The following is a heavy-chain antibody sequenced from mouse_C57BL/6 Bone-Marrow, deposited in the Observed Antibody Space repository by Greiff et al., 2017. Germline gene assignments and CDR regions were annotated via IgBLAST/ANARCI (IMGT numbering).Heavy chain of an antibody. V-gene: IGHV1-69*01. CDR3: ARESNYAMDY. CDR1: GYTFTSYW. D-gene: IGHD5-1*01. J-gene: IGHJ4*01. CDR2: IDPSDSYT. Sequence: QVQLQQPGAELVMPGASVKLSCKASGYTFTSYWMHWVKQRPGQGLEWIGEIDPSDSYTNYNQKFKGKSTLTVDKSSSTAYMPLSSLTSEDSAVYYCARESNYAMDYWGQGTSVTVSS.